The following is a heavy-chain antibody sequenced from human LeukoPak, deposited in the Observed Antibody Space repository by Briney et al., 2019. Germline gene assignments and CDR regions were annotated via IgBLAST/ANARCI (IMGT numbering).Heavy chain of an antibody. CDR2: ISSSSSYI. Sequence: PGGSLRLSCAASGFTFSSYSMNWVRQAPGKGLEWVSSISSSSSYIYYADSVKGRFTISRDNAKNSLYLQMNGLRAEDTAVYYCARDSFGGSYPNWFDPWGQGTLVTVSS. J-gene: IGHJ5*02. D-gene: IGHD1-26*01. CDR3: ARDSFGGSYPNWFDP. CDR1: GFTFSSYS. V-gene: IGHV3-21*01.